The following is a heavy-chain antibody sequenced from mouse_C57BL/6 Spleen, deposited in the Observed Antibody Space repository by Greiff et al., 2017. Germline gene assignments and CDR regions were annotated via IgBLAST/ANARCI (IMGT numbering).Heavy chain of an antibody. CDR3: ARGREHWYFGV. J-gene: IGHJ1*03. Sequence: EVKLVESGGGLVKPGGSLKLSCAASGFTFSSYAMSWVRQTPEKRLEWVATISDGGSYTYYPDNVKGRFTISRDNAKNNLYLQMSHLKSEDTAMYYCARGREHWYFGVWGTGTTVTVSS. CDR1: GFTFSSYA. V-gene: IGHV5-4*03. CDR2: ISDGGSYT.